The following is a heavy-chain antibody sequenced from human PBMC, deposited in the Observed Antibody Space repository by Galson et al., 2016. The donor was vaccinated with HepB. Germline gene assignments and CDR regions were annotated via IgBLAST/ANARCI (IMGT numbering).Heavy chain of an antibody. Sequence: SLRLSCAASGSIFSGYWISWVRQAPGEGLEWEANINPDGSQKYYVDSVKGRFTISRDNAKNSLYLYMNSLRADDTALYYCVRESGCSGGTCHSDRYFQHWGQGTLVTVSP. D-gene: IGHD2-15*01. CDR2: INPDGSQK. J-gene: IGHJ1*01. CDR1: GSIFSGYW. CDR3: VRESGCSGGTCHSDRYFQH. V-gene: IGHV3-7*03.